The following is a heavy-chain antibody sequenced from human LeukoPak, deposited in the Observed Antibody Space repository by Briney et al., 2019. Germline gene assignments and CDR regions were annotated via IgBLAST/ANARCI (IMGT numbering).Heavy chain of an antibody. J-gene: IGHJ4*02. Sequence: GGSLRLPCAASGFTLSGHYMSWIRQAPGKGLEWVSKISSGGTTYYADSLKGRFTISRDNAKNSLYLQINSLRAEDTAVYYCARALQAYYLDYWGQGTLVTVSS. CDR3: ARALQAYYLDY. V-gene: IGHV3-11*01. CDR2: ISSGGTT. CDR1: GFTLSGHY.